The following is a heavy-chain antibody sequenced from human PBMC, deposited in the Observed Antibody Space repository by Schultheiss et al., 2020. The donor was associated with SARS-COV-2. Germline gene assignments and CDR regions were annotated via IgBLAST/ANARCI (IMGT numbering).Heavy chain of an antibody. J-gene: IGHJ4*02. CDR2: ISSNGGST. V-gene: IGHV3-64*04. CDR3: ARGHSGYDYY. D-gene: IGHD5-12*01. Sequence: GGSLRLSCSASGFTFSSYAMHWVRQAPGKGLEYVSAISSNGGSTYYADSVKGRFTISRDNSKNTLYLQMNSLRAEDTAVYYCARGHSGYDYYWGQGTLVTVSS. CDR1: GFTFSSYA.